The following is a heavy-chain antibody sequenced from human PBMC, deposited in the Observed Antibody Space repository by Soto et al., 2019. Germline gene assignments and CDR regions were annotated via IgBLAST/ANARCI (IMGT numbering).Heavy chain of an antibody. Sequence: TSETLSLTCTVSGGSISSYYWSWIRQPPGKGLEWIGYIYYSGSTNYNPSLKSRVTISVDTSKNQFSLKLSSVTAADTAVYYCARDLNYYYGMDVWGQGTTVTVSS. J-gene: IGHJ6*02. CDR2: IYYSGST. V-gene: IGHV4-59*01. CDR1: GGSISSYY. CDR3: ARDLNYYYGMDV.